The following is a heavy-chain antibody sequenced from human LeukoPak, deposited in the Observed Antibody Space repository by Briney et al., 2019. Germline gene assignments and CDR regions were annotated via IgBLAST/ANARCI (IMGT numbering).Heavy chain of an antibody. CDR3: AKASHPAIAAAGPDY. D-gene: IGHD6-13*01. Sequence: PGGSLRLPCAASGFTFSSYAMIWVRQAPGKGRVGVSAFSGCGGSTYYADSVKGRFTISRDNSKSTLYLQMNSLRDEDTAVYYCAKASHPAIAAAGPDYWGQGTLVTVSS. CDR1: GFTFSSYA. V-gene: IGHV3-23*01. J-gene: IGHJ4*02. CDR2: FSGCGGST.